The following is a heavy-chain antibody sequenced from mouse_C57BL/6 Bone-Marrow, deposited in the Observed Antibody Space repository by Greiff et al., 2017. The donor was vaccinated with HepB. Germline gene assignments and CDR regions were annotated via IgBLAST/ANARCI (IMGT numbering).Heavy chain of an antibody. V-gene: IGHV2-9-1*01. CDR3: ARDGYFDY. CDR1: GFSLTSYA. CDR2: IWTGGGI. Sequence: VMLVESGPGLVAPSQSLSITCTVSGFSLTSYAISWVRQPPGKGLEWLGVIWTGGGINYNSALKSRLSISKDNSKSQVFLKMNSLQTDDTARYYCARDGYFDYWGQGTTLTVSS. J-gene: IGHJ2*01.